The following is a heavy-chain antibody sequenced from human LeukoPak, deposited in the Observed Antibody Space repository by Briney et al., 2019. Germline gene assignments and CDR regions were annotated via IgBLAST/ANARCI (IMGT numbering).Heavy chain of an antibody. CDR3: ARGSDFTISRHFDY. J-gene: IGHJ4*02. Sequence: SETLSLTCTVSGGSISSSSYYWGWIRQPPGKGPEWIGEINHSGSTNYNPSLKSRVTISVDTSKNQFSLKLSSVTAADTAVYYCARGSDFTISRHFDYWGQGTLVTVSS. D-gene: IGHD3-3*01. V-gene: IGHV4-39*07. CDR2: INHSGST. CDR1: GGSISSSSYY.